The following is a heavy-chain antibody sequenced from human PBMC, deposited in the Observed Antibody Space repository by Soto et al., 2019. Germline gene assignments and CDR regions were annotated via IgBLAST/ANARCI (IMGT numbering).Heavy chain of an antibody. Sequence: SETLSLTCAVYGGSFSGYYWSWIRQPPGKGLEWIGEINHSGSTNYNPSLKSRVTISVDTSKNQFSLKLSSVTAADTAVYYCARGAAAGTRHAFDIWGQGTMVTVSS. CDR1: GGSFSGYY. J-gene: IGHJ3*02. D-gene: IGHD6-13*01. CDR3: ARGAAAGTRHAFDI. CDR2: INHSGST. V-gene: IGHV4-34*01.